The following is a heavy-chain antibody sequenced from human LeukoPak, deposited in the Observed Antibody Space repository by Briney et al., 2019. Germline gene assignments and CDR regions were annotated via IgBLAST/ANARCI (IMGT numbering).Heavy chain of an antibody. CDR1: GGTFSSYA. Sequence: GASVKVSCTASGGTFSSYAISWVRQAPGQGLEWMGGIIPIFGTANYAQKFQGRVTITADESTSTAYMELSSLRSEDTAVYYCAKWDIVVVPAATAPDYYYYYGMDVWGQGTTVTVSS. CDR2: IIPIFGTA. D-gene: IGHD2-2*01. CDR3: AKWDIVVVPAATAPDYYYYYGMDV. J-gene: IGHJ6*02. V-gene: IGHV1-69*01.